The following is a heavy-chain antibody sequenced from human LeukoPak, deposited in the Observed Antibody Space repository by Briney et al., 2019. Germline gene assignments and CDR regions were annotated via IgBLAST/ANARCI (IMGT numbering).Heavy chain of an antibody. Sequence: QSGGSLRLSCAASGFTFDDYTMHWVRQAPGKGLVWVSRINSDGSSTSYADSVKGRFTISRDNAKNTLYLQMNSLRAEDTAVYYCAELGITMIGGVWGKGTTVTISS. J-gene: IGHJ6*04. CDR2: INSDGSST. CDR1: GFTFDDYT. V-gene: IGHV3-74*01. D-gene: IGHD3-10*02. CDR3: AELGITMIGGV.